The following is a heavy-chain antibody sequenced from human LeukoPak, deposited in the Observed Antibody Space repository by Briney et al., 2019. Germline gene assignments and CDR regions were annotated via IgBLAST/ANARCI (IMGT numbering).Heavy chain of an antibody. CDR1: AFSISTYW. CDR3: AKDQGTGFSDFDY. V-gene: IGHV3-7*01. D-gene: IGHD6-19*01. J-gene: IGHJ4*02. Sequence: PGGSLRLSCAASAFSISTYWMGWLRLAPGKGLDGLSYIRQDGSDQYYVNSVKGRFTISRDNSKNTLYLQMNSLTTEDTAVYYCAKDQGTGFSDFDYWGQGTLVTVSS. CDR2: IRQDGSDQ.